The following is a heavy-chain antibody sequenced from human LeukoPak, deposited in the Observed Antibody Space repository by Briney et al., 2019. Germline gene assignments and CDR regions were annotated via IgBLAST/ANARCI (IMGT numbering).Heavy chain of an antibody. J-gene: IGHJ2*01. CDR2: IIPIFGTA. D-gene: IGHD3-22*01. CDR1: GGTFSSYA. Sequence: GASVKVSCKASGGTFSSYAISWVRQAPGQGLEWMGGIIPIFGTANYAQKFQGRVTITADESTSTAYMELSSLRSEDTAVYYCARVTLHYYDSSGYYWYFDLWGRGTLVTVSS. CDR3: ARVTLHYYDSSGYYWYFDL. V-gene: IGHV1-69*13.